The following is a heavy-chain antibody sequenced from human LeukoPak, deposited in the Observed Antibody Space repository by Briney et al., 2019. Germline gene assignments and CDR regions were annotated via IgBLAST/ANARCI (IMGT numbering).Heavy chain of an antibody. D-gene: IGHD5-18*01. V-gene: IGHV1-69*05. Sequence: ASVKVSCKASGGTFSSNAISWVRQAPGQGLEWMGRIIPIFGTANYAQKFQGRVTITTDESTSTAYMELSSLRSEDTAVYYCARDGLLDTASIYYMDVWGKGTTVTVSS. CDR2: IIPIFGTA. CDR1: GGTFSSNA. CDR3: ARDGLLDTASIYYMDV. J-gene: IGHJ6*03.